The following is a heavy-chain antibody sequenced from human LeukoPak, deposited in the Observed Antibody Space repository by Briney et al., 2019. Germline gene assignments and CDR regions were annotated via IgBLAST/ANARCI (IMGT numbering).Heavy chain of an antibody. V-gene: IGHV1-69*13. Sequence: ASAKVSCKASGGTFSSYAISWVRQAPGQGLEWMGGIIPIFGTANYAQKFQGRVTITADESTSTAYMELSSLRSEDTAVYYWGRTPWRFNVGATPFDYWGQGTLVTVSS. CDR3: GRTPWRFNVGATPFDY. CDR2: IIPIFGTA. CDR1: GGTFSSYA. J-gene: IGHJ4*02. D-gene: IGHD1-26*01.